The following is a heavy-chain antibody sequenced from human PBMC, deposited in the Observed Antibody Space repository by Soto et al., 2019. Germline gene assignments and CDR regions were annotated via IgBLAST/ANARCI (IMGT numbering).Heavy chain of an antibody. CDR1: GASISGFY. CDR3: VRDGTKSLRDWFHP. J-gene: IGHJ5*02. D-gene: IGHD1-1*01. CDR2: IYATGTT. V-gene: IGHV4-4*07. Sequence: SETLSLTCTVSGASISGFYWSWIRKSAGKGLEWIGRIYATGTTDYNPSLKSRVMMSVDTSKKQFSLKLRSVTAADTAVYYCVRDGTKSLRDWFHPRGQG.